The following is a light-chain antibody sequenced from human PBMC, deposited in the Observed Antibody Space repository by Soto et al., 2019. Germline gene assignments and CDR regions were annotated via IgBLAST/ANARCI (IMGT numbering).Light chain of an antibody. J-gene: IGKJ2*01. CDR3: QQSYSSPYT. CDR2: QAS. V-gene: IGKV1-39*01. CDR1: QSITKN. Sequence: DIQMTQSPGSLSASVGDRVTITCRASQSITKNLNWYQHKPGKDPELLIYQASDSQIGVPSRFSGSGSGTDFALIISGLQPEDFATYFCQQSYSSPYTFGQGTKVEIK.